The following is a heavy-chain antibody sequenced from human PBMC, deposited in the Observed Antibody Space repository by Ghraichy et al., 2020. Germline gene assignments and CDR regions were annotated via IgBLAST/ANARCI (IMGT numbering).Heavy chain of an antibody. CDR1: GGSFSGYY. D-gene: IGHD6-13*01. Sequence: SETLSLTCAVYGGSFSGYYWSWIRQPPGKGLEWIGEINHSGSTNYNPSLKSRVTISVDTSKNQFSLKLSSVTAADTAVYYCARGRMSSSWFPSWFDYWGQGTLVTVSS. CDR2: INHSGST. CDR3: ARGRMSSSWFPSWFDY. V-gene: IGHV4-34*01. J-gene: IGHJ4*02.